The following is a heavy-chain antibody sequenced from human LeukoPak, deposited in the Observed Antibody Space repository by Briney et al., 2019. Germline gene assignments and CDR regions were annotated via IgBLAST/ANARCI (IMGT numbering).Heavy chain of an antibody. CDR1: GFTFSSYS. CDR3: ARAVPDYYDSSGYYRLEWDPSGFDY. V-gene: IGHV3-30-3*01. Sequence: GGSLRLSCAASGFTFSSYSMNWVRQAPGKGLEWVAVISYDGSNKYYADSVKGRFTISRDNSKNTLYLQMNSLRAEDTAVYYCARAVPDYYDSSGYYRLEWDPSGFDYWGQGTLVTVSS. D-gene: IGHD3-22*01. J-gene: IGHJ4*02. CDR2: ISYDGSNK.